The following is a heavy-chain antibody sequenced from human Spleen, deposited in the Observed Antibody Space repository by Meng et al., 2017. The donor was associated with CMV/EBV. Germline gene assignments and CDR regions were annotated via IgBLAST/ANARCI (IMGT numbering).Heavy chain of an antibody. CDR1: GGTFSSDA. D-gene: IGHD3-22*01. V-gene: IGHV1-69*10. CDR3: ARGGSGYYGRFDP. Sequence: KASGGTFSSDAISWVRQAPGQGLEWMGGITPILGIANYAQKFQGRVTITADKSTSTAYMELSSLRSEDTAVYYCARGGSGYYGRFDPWGQGTLVTVSS. J-gene: IGHJ5*02. CDR2: ITPILGIA.